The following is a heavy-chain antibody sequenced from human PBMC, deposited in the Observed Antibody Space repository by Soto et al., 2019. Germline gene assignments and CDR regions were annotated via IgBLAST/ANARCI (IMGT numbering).Heavy chain of an antibody. D-gene: IGHD6-19*01. CDR2: INPNSGVT. CDR1: GYTFTDYY. V-gene: IGHV1-2*04. J-gene: IGHJ4*02. CDR3: ARGVSGWSPFDL. Sequence: ASVKVSCKASGYTFTDYYVHWVRQAPGQGLEWMGWINPNSGVTNYAQKFQGWVTLTRDASVATAYMELNSLKSDDTAVFFCARGVSGWSPFDLWVQGTLVTVSS.